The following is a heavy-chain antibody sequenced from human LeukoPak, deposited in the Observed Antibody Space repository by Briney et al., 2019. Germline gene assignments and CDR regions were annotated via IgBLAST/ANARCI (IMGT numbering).Heavy chain of an antibody. CDR3: AREGDTAMALYYYYYMDV. V-gene: IGHV3-30*02. J-gene: IGHJ6*03. CDR2: IRYDGSNK. CDR1: GFTFSSYG. Sequence: GGSLRLSCAASGFTFSSYGMHWVRQAPGKGLEWVAFIRYDGSNKYYTDSVKGRFTISRDNAKNSLYLQMNSLRAEDTALYYCAREGDTAMALYYYYYMDVWGKGTTVTVSS. D-gene: IGHD5-18*01.